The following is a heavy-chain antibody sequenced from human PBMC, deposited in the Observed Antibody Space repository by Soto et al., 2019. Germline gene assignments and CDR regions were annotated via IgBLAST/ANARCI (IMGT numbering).Heavy chain of an antibody. V-gene: IGHV3-11*01. CDR2: ISSSGSTI. J-gene: IGHJ4*02. D-gene: IGHD4-4*01. CDR1: GFTFSDYY. Sequence: GGSLRLSCAASGFTFSDYYMSWIRQAPGKGLEWVSYISSSGSTIYYSDSVKGRFTISRDNAKNSLYLQMNSLRAEDTAVDYCARVHLYSNYYFDYWGQGTLVTVSS. CDR3: ARVHLYSNYYFDY.